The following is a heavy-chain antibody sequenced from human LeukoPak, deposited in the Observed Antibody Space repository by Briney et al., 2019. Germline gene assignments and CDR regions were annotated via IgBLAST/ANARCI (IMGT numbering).Heavy chain of an antibody. CDR2: INHSGST. CDR1: SGSFSGYY. Sequence: SETLSLTCAVYSGSFSGYYWSWIRQPPGKGLEWIGEINHSGSTNYNPSLKSRVTISVDTSKNQFSLKLSSVTAADTAVYYCARDQDYYDSSGYLSDAFDIWGQGTMVTVSS. CDR3: ARDQDYYDSSGYLSDAFDI. V-gene: IGHV4-34*01. D-gene: IGHD3-22*01. J-gene: IGHJ3*02.